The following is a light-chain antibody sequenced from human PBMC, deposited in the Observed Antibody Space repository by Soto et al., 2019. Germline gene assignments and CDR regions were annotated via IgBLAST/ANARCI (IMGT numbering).Light chain of an antibody. V-gene: IGLV1-40*01. CDR3: QSYDSSLSGYVI. Sequence: QSVLTQPPSVSGAPGQRVTISCTGSSSNIGTPYDVHWYQQLPGTAPKLLIYGNNNRPSGVPDRFSGSKSGTSAPLAITGLQAEDEADYYCQSYDSSLSGYVIFGGGTKVTVL. J-gene: IGLJ2*01. CDR2: GNN. CDR1: SSNIGTPYD.